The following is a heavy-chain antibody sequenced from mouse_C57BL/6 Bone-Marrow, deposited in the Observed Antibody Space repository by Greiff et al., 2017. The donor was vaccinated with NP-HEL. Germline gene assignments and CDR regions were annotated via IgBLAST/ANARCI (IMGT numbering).Heavy chain of an antibody. CDR1: GYTFTSYW. Sequence: QVQLQQPGAELVKPGASVKLSCKASGYTFTSYWMHWVKQRPGQGLEWIGMIHPNSGSTNYNEKFKSKATLTVDKSSSTAYMQLSSLTSVDSAVYYGARGLLWLRRRDYYAMDYWGQGTSVTVSS. CDR3: ARGLLWLRRRDYYAMDY. D-gene: IGHD2-2*01. CDR2: IHPNSGST. V-gene: IGHV1-64*01. J-gene: IGHJ4*01.